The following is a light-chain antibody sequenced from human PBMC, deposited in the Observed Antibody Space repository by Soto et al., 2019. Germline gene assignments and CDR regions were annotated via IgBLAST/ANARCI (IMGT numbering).Light chain of an antibody. CDR2: DAS. Sequence: EIVVTQSPATLSLSPGERATLSCRASQSISSYLAWYQQKPGQAPRLLIYDASNRATGIPARFSGSGSGTDFTLTISSLEPEDFAVYYCQQRSTLPLTFGGGTKVESK. J-gene: IGKJ4*01. CDR1: QSISSY. V-gene: IGKV3-11*01. CDR3: QQRSTLPLT.